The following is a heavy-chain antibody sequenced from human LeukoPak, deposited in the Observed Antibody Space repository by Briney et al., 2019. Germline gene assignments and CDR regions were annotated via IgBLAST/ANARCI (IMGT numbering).Heavy chain of an antibody. CDR2: ISSSGRNI. CDR1: GFTVSSYE. V-gene: IGHV3-48*03. J-gene: IGHJ6*04. CDR3: AELGITMIGGV. D-gene: IGHD3-10*02. Sequence: PGGSLRLSCAASGFTVSSYEMNWVRQAPGKGGEGVSDISSSGRNIYYADSVRGRFTISRDNAKNSLYLHMNSLSAEDTAVYYCAELGITMIGGVWGKGTTVTISS.